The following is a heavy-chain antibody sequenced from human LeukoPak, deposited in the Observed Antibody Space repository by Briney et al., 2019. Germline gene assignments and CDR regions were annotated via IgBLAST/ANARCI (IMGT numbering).Heavy chain of an antibody. CDR2: INPSGGST. J-gene: IGHJ6*03. CDR1: GYTFTSYY. Sequence: ASVKVSCKASGYTFTSYYMHWVRQAPGLGLEWMGIINPSGGSTSYAQKFQGRVTMTRDTSTSTVYMELRSLRSDETAVYYGSRGYNCNMDVWGKGTTVTVSS. D-gene: IGHD1-1*01. V-gene: IGHV1-46*01. CDR3: SRGYNCNMDV.